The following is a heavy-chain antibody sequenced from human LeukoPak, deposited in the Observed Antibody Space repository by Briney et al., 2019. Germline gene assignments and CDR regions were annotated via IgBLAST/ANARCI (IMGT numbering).Heavy chain of an antibody. CDR3: ARKYCSGGSCYSCLDY. J-gene: IGHJ4*02. CDR1: GFTFTSYP. D-gene: IGHD2-15*01. CDR2: ITGGGGGT. V-gene: IGHV3-23*01. Sequence: PGGSLRLSCAASGFTFTSYPMSWVRQAPGKGLEWVSGITGGGGGTYYADSVKGRFTISRDNSKNTLDLQMSSLRAEDSAVYYCARKYCSGGSCYSCLDYWGQGTLVTVSS.